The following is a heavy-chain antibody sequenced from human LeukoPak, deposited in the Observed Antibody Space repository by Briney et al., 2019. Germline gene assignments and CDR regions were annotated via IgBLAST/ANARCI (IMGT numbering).Heavy chain of an antibody. Sequence: GGSLRLSCAASGFTFSSYGMHWVRQAPGKGLEWVAVIWYGGSNKYYADSVKGRFTISRDNSKNTLYLQMNNLRAEDTAVYYCAKSVDEYQLLSYFDFWGQGTPVAVSS. V-gene: IGHV3-33*06. D-gene: IGHD2-2*01. CDR3: AKSVDEYQLLSYFDF. CDR1: GFTFSSYG. J-gene: IGHJ4*02. CDR2: IWYGGSNK.